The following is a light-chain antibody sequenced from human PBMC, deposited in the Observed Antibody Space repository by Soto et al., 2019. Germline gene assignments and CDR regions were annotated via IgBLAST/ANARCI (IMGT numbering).Light chain of an antibody. J-gene: IGKJ1*01. V-gene: IGKV1-6*01. CDR2: AAS. Sequence: AIQMTQSPSSLSASVGDRVTISCRASQGINNDLAWFQQNPGKAPKLLIYAASSLHSGVPSRFSGSGSGTDFALSINSQQPENFATYYCLQDYNYPWTFGPGTKLDIK. CDR1: QGINND. CDR3: LQDYNYPWT.